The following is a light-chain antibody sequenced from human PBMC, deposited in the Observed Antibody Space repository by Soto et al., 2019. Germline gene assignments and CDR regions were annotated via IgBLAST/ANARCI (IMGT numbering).Light chain of an antibody. CDR3: QQRGNWPRT. Sequence: EIVLTQSPGTLSLSPGQRATLSCRASQSVSSYLAWYQQKPGQAPRLLIYDASNRATGIPARFSGSGSETEFTLTISSLEPEDFAVYYCQQRGNWPRTFGQGTKVDIK. J-gene: IGKJ1*01. V-gene: IGKV3-11*01. CDR2: DAS. CDR1: QSVSSY.